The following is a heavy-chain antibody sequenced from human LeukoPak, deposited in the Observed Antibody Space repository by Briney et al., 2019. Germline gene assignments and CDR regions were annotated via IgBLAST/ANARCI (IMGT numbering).Heavy chain of an antibody. CDR3: ARGHSSGWYGGYFDY. V-gene: IGHV1-2*06. J-gene: IGHJ4*02. CDR2: INPNSGGT. CDR1: VYTFTGYY. D-gene: IGHD6-19*01. Sequence: ASVKVSCKASVYTFTGYYMHWVRQAPGQGLEWMGRINPNSGGTNYAQKFQGRVTMTRDTSISTAYMELSRLRSDDTAVYYCARGHSSGWYGGYFDYWGQGTLVTVSS.